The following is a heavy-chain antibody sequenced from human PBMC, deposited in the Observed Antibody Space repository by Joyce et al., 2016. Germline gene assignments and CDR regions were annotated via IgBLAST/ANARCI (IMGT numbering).Heavy chain of an antibody. V-gene: IGHV3-21*01. CDR2: ISSSIVYI. CDR1: GFTFSNYS. Sequence: EVQLVESGGGLVKPGGSLRLSCAASGFTFSNYSMNWVRQAPGKGLEGVSSISSSIVYIYYADSMKGRFTISRDNAKNSLYLQMNSLRAEETAVYYCARAEDILNWWERITWFDPWGQGTLVTVSS. D-gene: IGHD3-9*01. CDR3: ARAEDILNWWERITWFDP. J-gene: IGHJ5*02.